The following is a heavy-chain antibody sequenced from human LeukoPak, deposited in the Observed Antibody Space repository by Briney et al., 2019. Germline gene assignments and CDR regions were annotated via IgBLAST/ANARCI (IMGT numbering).Heavy chain of an antibody. CDR2: INYSGST. V-gene: IGHV4-59*01. CDR3: ASTKRPYGDYDY. D-gene: IGHD4-17*01. CDR1: GGSISSYY. J-gene: IGHJ4*02. Sequence: SETLSLTCTVSGGSISSYYWSWIRQPPGKGLEWIGYINYSGSTNYNPSLKSRVTISVDTSKNQFSLKLSSVTAADTAVYYCASTKRPYGDYDYWGQGTLVTVSS.